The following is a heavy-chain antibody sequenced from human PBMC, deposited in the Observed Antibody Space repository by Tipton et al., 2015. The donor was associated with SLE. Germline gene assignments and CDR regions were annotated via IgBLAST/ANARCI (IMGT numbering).Heavy chain of an antibody. CDR1: GGSFSGYY. Sequence: TLSLTCSVYGGSFSGYYWSWIRQPPGKGLEWIGEVNHSGSTNYNPSLKSRVTISVDTSKNQFSLKLTSVTAADTAVYYCARGPMYCGGDCYPYWGQGTLVTVSS. J-gene: IGHJ4*02. V-gene: IGHV4-34*01. CDR2: VNHSGST. D-gene: IGHD2-21*02. CDR3: ARGPMYCGGDCYPY.